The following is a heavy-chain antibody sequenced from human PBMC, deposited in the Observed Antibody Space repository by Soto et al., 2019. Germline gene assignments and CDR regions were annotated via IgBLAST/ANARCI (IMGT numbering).Heavy chain of an antibody. J-gene: IGHJ4*02. V-gene: IGHV3-30*18. CDR2: VSYDATYE. Sequence: QVQLVESGGGMVQPGGSLRLSCAVSGFTFRTYDMHWVRQAPGKGLEWVAVVSYDATYENYADSVKGRFTVSRDSSKNTLYLQMNSLRAEDTAVYYCAKVSISKSSAVTFDSWGRGTLVTVSS. D-gene: IGHD2-15*01. CDR3: AKVSISKSSAVTFDS. CDR1: GFTFRTYD.